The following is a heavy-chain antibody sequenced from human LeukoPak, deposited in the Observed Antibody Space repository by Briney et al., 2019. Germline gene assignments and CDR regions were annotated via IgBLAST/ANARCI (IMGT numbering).Heavy chain of an antibody. CDR1: GGSISSSSYY. V-gene: IGHV4-39*07. CDR2: IYYSGST. J-gene: IGHJ5*02. CDR3: ARDPTTLGYCSGGSCYVGLDWFDP. Sequence: PSETLSLTCTVSGGSISSSSYYWGWIRQPPGQGLEWIVSIYYSGSTYYNPSLKSRVTISVDTSKNQFSLKLSSVTAADTAVYYCARDPTTLGYCSGGSCYVGLDWFDPWGQGTLVTVSS. D-gene: IGHD2-15*01.